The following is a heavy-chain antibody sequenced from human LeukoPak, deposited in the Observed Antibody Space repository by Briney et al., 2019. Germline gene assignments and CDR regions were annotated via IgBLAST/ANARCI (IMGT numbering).Heavy chain of an antibody. CDR3: ARDYMAAAGSHMDV. D-gene: IGHD6-13*01. CDR2: IYHSGST. Sequence: SETLSLTCAVSGGSISSSNWWSWVRQPPGKGLEWIGEIYHSGSTNYNPSLKSRVTISVDASKNQFSLKLSSVTAADTAVYYCARDYMAAAGSHMDVWGKGTTVTVSS. J-gene: IGHJ6*03. V-gene: IGHV4-4*02. CDR1: GGSISSSNW.